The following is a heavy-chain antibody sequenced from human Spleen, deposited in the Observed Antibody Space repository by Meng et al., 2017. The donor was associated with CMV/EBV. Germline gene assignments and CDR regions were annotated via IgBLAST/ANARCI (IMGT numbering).Heavy chain of an antibody. V-gene: IGHV1-2*02. CDR3: ARDNDWGPDY. CDR2: INPNSGGT. CDR1: GYTFTGYY. D-gene: IGHD7-27*01. Sequence: ASVKVSCKASGYTFTGYYMHWVRQAPGQGLEWMGWINPNSGGTHYAQKFQGRLTVTRDTSISTGYMELSILGSNDTAVYYCARDNDWGPDYWGQGTLVTVSS. J-gene: IGHJ4*02.